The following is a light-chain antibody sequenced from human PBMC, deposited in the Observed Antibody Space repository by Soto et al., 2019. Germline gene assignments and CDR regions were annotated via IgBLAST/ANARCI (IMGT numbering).Light chain of an antibody. CDR1: QSVLYNSNNKNY. V-gene: IGKV4-1*01. CDR3: QPYYSIPLT. Sequence: DIVMTQSPDSLAVSLGERATINCKSSQSVLYNSNNKNYLAWYQQEPGQPPKLLIYWASTRESGVPDRFSGSGSGTDFTLTISILQSEDVAVYYCQPYYSIPLTFGGGTKVDIK. J-gene: IGKJ4*01. CDR2: WAS.